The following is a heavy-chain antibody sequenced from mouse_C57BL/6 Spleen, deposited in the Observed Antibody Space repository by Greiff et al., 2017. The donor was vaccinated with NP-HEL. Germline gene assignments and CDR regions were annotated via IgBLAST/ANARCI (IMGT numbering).Heavy chain of an antibody. CDR1: GYAFSSYW. Sequence: VQLQQSGAELVKPGASVKISCKASGYAFSSYWMNWVKQRPGKGLEWIGQIYPGDGDTNYNGKFKGKATLTADKSSSTAYMQLSSLTSEDSAVYCCARGGYYGSNLFAYWGQGTLVTVSA. D-gene: IGHD1-1*01. CDR2: IYPGDGDT. J-gene: IGHJ3*01. CDR3: ARGGYYGSNLFAY. V-gene: IGHV1-80*01.